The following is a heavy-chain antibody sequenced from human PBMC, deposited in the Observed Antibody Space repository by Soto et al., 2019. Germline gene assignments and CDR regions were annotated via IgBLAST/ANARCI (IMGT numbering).Heavy chain of an antibody. J-gene: IGHJ4*02. CDR1: GFTFSDYY. Sequence: TGGSLRLSCAASGFTFSDYYMSWIRQAPGKGLEWVSYISSSGSTIYYADSVKGRFTISRDNAKNSLYLQMNSLRAEDMAVYYCARDLFMVRGVHDYWGQGTLVTVSS. CDR3: ARDLFMVRGVHDY. V-gene: IGHV3-11*01. CDR2: ISSSGSTI. D-gene: IGHD3-10*01.